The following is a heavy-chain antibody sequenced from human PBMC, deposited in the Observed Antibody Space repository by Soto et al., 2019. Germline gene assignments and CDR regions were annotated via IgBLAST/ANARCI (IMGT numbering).Heavy chain of an antibody. J-gene: IGHJ2*01. Sequence: GGSLRLSCAASGFTFSSYAMNWVRQAPGKGLEWVSVISGSGGSTYYADAVKGRFTISRDNSKNTLYLQMNSLRAEDTAVYYCAKRTVGWYFELWGRGTLVTVSS. CDR2: ISGSGGST. CDR1: GFTFSSYA. CDR3: AKRTVGWYFEL. D-gene: IGHD4-17*01. V-gene: IGHV3-23*01.